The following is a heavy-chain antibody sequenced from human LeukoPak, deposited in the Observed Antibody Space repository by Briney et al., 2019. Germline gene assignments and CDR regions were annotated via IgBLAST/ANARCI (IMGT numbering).Heavy chain of an antibody. CDR3: ASSRPLTGWNQHTLDY. D-gene: IGHD1-1*01. CDR1: GGSISSSSYY. Sequence: PSETLSLTCTVSGGSISSSSYYWGWIRQPPGKGLEWIGSIYYSGSTYYNPSLKSRVTISVDTSKNQFSLKLSSVTAADTAVYYCASSRPLTGWNQHTLDYWGQGTLVTVSS. CDR2: IYYSGST. J-gene: IGHJ4*02. V-gene: IGHV4-39*01.